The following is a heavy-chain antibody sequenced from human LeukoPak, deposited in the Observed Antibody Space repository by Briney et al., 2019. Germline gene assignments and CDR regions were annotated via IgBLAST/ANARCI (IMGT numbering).Heavy chain of an antibody. Sequence: AGSLRLSCAASGFTFNNYWMSWVRQAPGKGLEWVANIKQDGSGLYYVDSVRGRFTISRDNAKNSLYLQMDSLRVEDTAFYYCAKDNRRHYTSGPNPDSLHWGQGALVTVSS. J-gene: IGHJ4*02. CDR3: AKDNRRHYTSGPNPDSLH. CDR2: IKQDGSGL. V-gene: IGHV3-7*03. D-gene: IGHD6-19*01. CDR1: GFTFNNYW.